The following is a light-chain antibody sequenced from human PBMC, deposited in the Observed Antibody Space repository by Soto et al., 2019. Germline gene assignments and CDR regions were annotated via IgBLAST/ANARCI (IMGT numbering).Light chain of an antibody. J-gene: IGLJ1*01. CDR2: DVS. CDR3: SSYTINRTLV. Sequence: QSALTQPASVSGSPGQSITVSCTGTSSDIGVYNYVSWYQQHPGKAPKVMIYDVSNRPSGVSNRFSGSKSGNTASLTISGLQADDEADYYCSSYTINRTLVFGTGTKVTVL. CDR1: SSDIGVYNY. V-gene: IGLV2-14*01.